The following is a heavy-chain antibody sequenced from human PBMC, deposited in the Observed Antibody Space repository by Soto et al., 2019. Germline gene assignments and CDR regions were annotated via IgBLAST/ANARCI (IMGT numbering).Heavy chain of an antibody. D-gene: IGHD2-15*01. V-gene: IGHV3-30-3*01. CDR1: GFTFSSYA. J-gene: IGHJ6*02. CDR3: ARDFAVVVVADRYYGMDV. CDR2: ISYDGSNK. Sequence: QVQLVESGGGVVQPGRSLRLSCAASGFTFSSYAMHWVRQAPGKGLEWVAVISYDGSNKYYADSVKGRFTISRDNSKNTRYLQMNSLRAEDTAVYYCARDFAVVVVADRYYGMDVWGQGTTVTVSS.